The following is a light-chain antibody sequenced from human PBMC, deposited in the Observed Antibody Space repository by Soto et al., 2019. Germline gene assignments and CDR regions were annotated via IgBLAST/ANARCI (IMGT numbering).Light chain of an antibody. Sequence: DIQMTQSPSTRSASVGDRVSITCRASQSISSWLAWYQQKPGKAPKLLIYDASSLESGVPSRFSGSGSGTEFTLTISSLQPDDFATYYCQQSYSTPEITFGQGTRLEIK. CDR3: QQSYSTPEIT. V-gene: IGKV1-5*01. CDR1: QSISSW. CDR2: DAS. J-gene: IGKJ5*01.